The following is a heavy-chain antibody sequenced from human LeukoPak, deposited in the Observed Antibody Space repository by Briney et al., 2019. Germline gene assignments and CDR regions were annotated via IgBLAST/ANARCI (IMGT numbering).Heavy chain of an antibody. J-gene: IGHJ4*02. Sequence: GGSLRLSCAASGFTVSSNYMSWVRQAPGKGLEWVSVIYSGGSTYYADSVKGRFTISRDNSKNTLYLQVNSLRAEDTAVYYCARVRSTIDLPGYSSSWYPYYFDYWGQGTLVTVSS. CDR2: IYSGGST. V-gene: IGHV3-53*01. CDR1: GFTVSSNY. D-gene: IGHD6-13*01. CDR3: ARVRSTIDLPGYSSSWYPYYFDY.